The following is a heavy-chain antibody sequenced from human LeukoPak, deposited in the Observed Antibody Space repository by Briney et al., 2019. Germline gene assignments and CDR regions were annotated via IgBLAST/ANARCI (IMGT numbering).Heavy chain of an antibody. CDR3: ARVTMVRGVNYYYYMDV. D-gene: IGHD3-10*01. J-gene: IGHJ6*03. V-gene: IGHV4-4*07. CDR2: IYTSGST. CDR1: GGSISSYY. Sequence: PSETLPLTCTVSGGSISSYYWRWIRQPAGKGLEWIGRIYTSGSTNYNPSLKSRVTMAVDTSKNQFSLKLSSVTAADTAVYYCARVTMVRGVNYYYYMDVWGKGTTVTISS.